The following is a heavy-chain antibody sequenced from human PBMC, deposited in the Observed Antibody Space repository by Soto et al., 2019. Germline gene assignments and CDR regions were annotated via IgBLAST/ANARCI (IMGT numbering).Heavy chain of an antibody. Sequence: EVQLVESGGGLIQPGGSLRLSCAASGFTVSSNYMSWVRQAPGKGLEWVSVIYSGGSTYYADSVKGRFTISRDNSKNTRYLEMNSLRAEDTGVYYCERWSDSSGYSVNCYYYYGMDGWGQGTTVTVSS. J-gene: IGHJ6*02. D-gene: IGHD3-22*01. CDR1: GFTVSSNY. CDR2: IYSGGST. CDR3: ERWSDSSGYSVNCYYYYGMDG. V-gene: IGHV3-53*01.